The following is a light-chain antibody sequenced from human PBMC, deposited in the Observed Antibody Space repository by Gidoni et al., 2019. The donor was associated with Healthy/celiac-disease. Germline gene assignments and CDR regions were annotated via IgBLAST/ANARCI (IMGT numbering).Light chain of an antibody. Sequence: DIQMNQSPSSLSASVGDRVTITCRARQSMSSYLNWYQQKPGKAPKLMIYAASRLQSGVPSRFSGSGSGTDFNLTSSSRQPEDFATYYCQQRYSTPETLGQGTKVEIK. CDR2: AAS. CDR1: QSMSSY. J-gene: IGKJ1*01. CDR3: QQRYSTPET. V-gene: IGKV1-39*01.